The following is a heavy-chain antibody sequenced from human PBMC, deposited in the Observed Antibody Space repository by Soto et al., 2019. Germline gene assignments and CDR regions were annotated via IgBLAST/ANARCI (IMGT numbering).Heavy chain of an antibody. D-gene: IGHD3-22*01. J-gene: IGHJ5*02. CDR3: ARDEVIVQRNCFDP. CDR2: ISSTSSYI. V-gene: IGHV3-21*01. CDR1: GFTFSTYS. Sequence: GGSLRLSCAASGFTFSTYSMNWVLQAPGKGLEWVSSISSTSSYIYYADSVKGRFTISRDNAKNSLYLQMNSLRPEDTAVYYCARDEVIVQRNCFDPWGQGSLVTVSS.